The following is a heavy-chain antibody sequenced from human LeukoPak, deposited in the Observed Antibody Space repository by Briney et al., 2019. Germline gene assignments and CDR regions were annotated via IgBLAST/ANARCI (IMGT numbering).Heavy chain of an antibody. CDR2: IYYSGST. CDR1: GGSISSYY. Sequence: SETLSLTCTVSGGSISSYYWSWIRQPPGKGLEWIGYIYYSGSTNYNPSLKSRVTISVDTSKNQFSLKLSSVTAADTAVYYCARGGRGLFPYYYYYYMDVWGKGTTVTVSS. J-gene: IGHJ6*03. D-gene: IGHD6-25*01. CDR3: ARGGRGLFPYYYYYYMDV. V-gene: IGHV4-59*12.